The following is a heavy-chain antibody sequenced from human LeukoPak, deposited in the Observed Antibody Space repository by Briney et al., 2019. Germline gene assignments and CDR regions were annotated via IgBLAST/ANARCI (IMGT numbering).Heavy chain of an antibody. Sequence: GGSLRLSCAASGFTFSDHAMTWFRQPPGKGLEWFSAISGGGNSNYYADSVRSRFTISRDNSKDPLSLQMNSLTAEDTAFYFCARDAWGYYDSSGYSFGSQYYMDVWGRGTTVTVSS. CDR1: GFTFSDHA. J-gene: IGHJ6*03. V-gene: IGHV3-23*01. CDR2: ISGGGNSN. D-gene: IGHD3-22*01. CDR3: ARDAWGYYDSSGYSFGSQYYMDV.